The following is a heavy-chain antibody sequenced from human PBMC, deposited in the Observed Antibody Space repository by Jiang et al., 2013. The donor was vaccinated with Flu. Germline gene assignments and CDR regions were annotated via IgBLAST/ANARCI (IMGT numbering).Heavy chain of an antibody. V-gene: IGHV3-11*06. D-gene: IGHD4-17*01. CDR3: ARDRGDYYYYYYGMDV. CDR2: LVVVVVT. J-gene: IGHJ6*02. Sequence: EWVSYTLVVVVVTQTNADSVKGRFTISRDSAKNSLYLQMNSLRAEDTAVYYCARDRGDYYYYYYGMDVWGQGTTVTVSS.